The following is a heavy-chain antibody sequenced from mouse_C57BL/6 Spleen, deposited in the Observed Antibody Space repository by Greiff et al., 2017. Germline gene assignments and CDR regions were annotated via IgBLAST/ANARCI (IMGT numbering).Heavy chain of an antibody. Sequence: EVKLVESGGDLVKPGGSLKLSCAASGFTFSSYGMSWVRQTPDKRLEWVATISSGGSYTYYPDSVKGRFTISRDNAKNTLYLQMSSLKSEDTDMYYCARRDGYYFDYWGQGTTLTVSS. CDR2: ISSGGSYT. D-gene: IGHD2-3*01. CDR3: ARRDGYYFDY. J-gene: IGHJ2*01. V-gene: IGHV5-6*02. CDR1: GFTFSSYG.